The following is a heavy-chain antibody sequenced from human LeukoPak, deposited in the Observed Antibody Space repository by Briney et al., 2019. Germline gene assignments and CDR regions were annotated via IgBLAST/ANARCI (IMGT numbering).Heavy chain of an antibody. CDR1: GFTFSDHY. D-gene: IGHD5-18*01. J-gene: IGHJ3*02. CDR3: ASTPGYSYGNDAFDM. V-gene: IGHV3-72*01. Sequence: GGSLRLSCAASGFTFSDHYMDWVRQAPGKGLEWVGLTRNKANSYTTEYAASVKGRFTISRDDSKNSLYLQMNSLKTEDTAVYYCASTPGYSYGNDAFDMWGKGTTVTISS. CDR2: TRNKANSYTT.